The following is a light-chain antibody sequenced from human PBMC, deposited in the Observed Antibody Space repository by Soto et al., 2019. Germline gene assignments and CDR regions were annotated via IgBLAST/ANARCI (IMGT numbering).Light chain of an antibody. CDR1: QSVNSNY. Sequence: EIVLTQSPGTLSLSPGERATLSCRASQSVNSNYLAWLQHKPGQAPRFLIYGASSRAAGIPDRFSGSGSGPAFTLSISRLEPEDFAMYYCHQYGTSPLTFGPGTKVDIK. J-gene: IGKJ3*01. CDR3: HQYGTSPLT. CDR2: GAS. V-gene: IGKV3-20*01.